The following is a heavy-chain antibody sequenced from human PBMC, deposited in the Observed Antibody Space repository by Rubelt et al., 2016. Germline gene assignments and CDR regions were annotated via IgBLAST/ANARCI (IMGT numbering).Heavy chain of an antibody. V-gene: IGHV1-8*01. J-gene: IGHJ4*02. D-gene: IGHD4-23*01. CDR3: ARGRAVKLADSGGNDY. Sequence: QVQLVQSGAEVKKPGASVKVSCKASGYTFTSYDINWVRQATGQGLEWMGWMNPNRGNTGYAQKVQGQVTTNRKTTIRPAYMELGSRRYEDTAVYYCARGRAVKLADSGGNDYWGQGTLVTVSS. CDR2: MNPNRGNT. CDR1: GYTFTSYD.